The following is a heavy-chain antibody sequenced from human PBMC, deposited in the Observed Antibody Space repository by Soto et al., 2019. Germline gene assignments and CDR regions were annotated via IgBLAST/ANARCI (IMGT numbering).Heavy chain of an antibody. CDR2: ISAYNGNT. CDR1: GYTFTSYG. V-gene: IGHV1-18*01. CDR3: AGWGVPAAMGDNWFDP. D-gene: IGHD2-2*01. J-gene: IGHJ5*02. Sequence: ASVKVSCKASGYTFTSYGISWVRQAPGQGLEWMGWISAYNGNTNYAQKLQGRVTMTTDTSTSTAYMELRSLRSDDTAVYYCAGWGVPAAMGDNWFDPWGQGTLVTVSS.